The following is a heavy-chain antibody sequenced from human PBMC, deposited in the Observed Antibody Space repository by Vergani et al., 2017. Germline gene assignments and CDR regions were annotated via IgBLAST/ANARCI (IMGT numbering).Heavy chain of an antibody. D-gene: IGHD2-2*01. V-gene: IGHV2-5*02. CDR2: IYWDDDK. Sequence: QITLKESGPTLVKPTQTLTLTCTFSGFSLSTSGVGVGWIRQPPGKALEWLALIYWDDDKRYSPSLKSRLTITKDTSKNQVVLTMTTMDPVDTATYYCARIFDDTVVPAAIGRGWFDPWGQGTLVTVSS. J-gene: IGHJ5*02. CDR3: ARIFDDTVVPAAIGRGWFDP. CDR1: GFSLSTSGVG.